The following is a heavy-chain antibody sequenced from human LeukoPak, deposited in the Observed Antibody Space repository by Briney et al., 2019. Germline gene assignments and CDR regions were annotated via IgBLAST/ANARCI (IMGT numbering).Heavy chain of an antibody. J-gene: IGHJ6*02. CDR2: ISSGSNYI. V-gene: IGHV3-21*06. Sequence: GGSLRLSCAASGFTFSSYSMVWVRQAPGKGLEWVSSISSGSNYIYYADSVKGRFTIPRDNARTSLYLQMNSLRAEDTAVYYCAGDKAQDSVYYGMDVWGQGTTVTVSS. CDR1: GFTFSSYS. D-gene: IGHD6-6*01. CDR3: AGDKAQDSVYYGMDV.